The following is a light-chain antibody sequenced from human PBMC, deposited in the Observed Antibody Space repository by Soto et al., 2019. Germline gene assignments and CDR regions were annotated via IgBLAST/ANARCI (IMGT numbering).Light chain of an antibody. CDR3: QQYNNWPPWT. CDR1: QSVSDK. Sequence: EIVLTQSSATLSLSPGERATLSCRASQSVSDKLAWYQQKPGQAPRLLIYHASTRATGIPARFSGSGSGTEFTLTISSLQSEDFAVYYCQQYNNWPPWTFGQGTKVDIK. V-gene: IGKV3-15*01. CDR2: HAS. J-gene: IGKJ1*01.